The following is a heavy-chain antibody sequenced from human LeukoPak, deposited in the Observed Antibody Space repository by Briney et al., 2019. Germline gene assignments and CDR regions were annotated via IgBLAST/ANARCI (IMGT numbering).Heavy chain of an antibody. Sequence: PSETLSLTCAVYGGSFSGYYWSWIRQPPGKGLEWIGEINHSGSTNYNPSLKSRVTISVDTSKNQFSLKLSSVTAADTAVYYCAREPQWLDDFDPWGQGTLVPVSS. CDR3: AREPQWLDDFDP. V-gene: IGHV4-34*01. J-gene: IGHJ5*02. CDR1: GGSFSGYY. D-gene: IGHD6-19*01. CDR2: INHSGST.